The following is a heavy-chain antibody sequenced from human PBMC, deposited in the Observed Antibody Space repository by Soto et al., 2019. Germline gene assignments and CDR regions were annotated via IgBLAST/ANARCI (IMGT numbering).Heavy chain of an antibody. CDR1: GGSISSGGYY. V-gene: IGHV4-31*03. Sequence: SETLSLTCTVSGGSISSGGYYWSWIRQHPGKGLEWIGYIYYSGSTYYNPSLKSRVTISVDTSKNQFSLKLSSVTAADTAVYYCVRDPVPADYYYGMDVWGQGNTVTVS. J-gene: IGHJ6*02. CDR3: VRDPVPADYYYGMDV. D-gene: IGHD2-2*01. CDR2: IYYSGST.